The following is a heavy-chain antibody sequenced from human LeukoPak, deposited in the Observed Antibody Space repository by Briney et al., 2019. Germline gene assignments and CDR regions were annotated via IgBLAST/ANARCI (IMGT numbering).Heavy chain of an antibody. V-gene: IGHV3-23*01. CDR2: ISGSGGST. D-gene: IGHD2-15*01. CDR3: ARDLRGGHWFDP. Sequence: GGSLRLSCAASGFTFSSYAMSWVRQAPGKGLEGVSAISGSGGSTYYADSVKGRFTISRDNSKNTLYLQMNSLRAEDTAVYYCARDLRGGHWFDPWGQGTLVTVSS. J-gene: IGHJ5*02. CDR1: GFTFSSYA.